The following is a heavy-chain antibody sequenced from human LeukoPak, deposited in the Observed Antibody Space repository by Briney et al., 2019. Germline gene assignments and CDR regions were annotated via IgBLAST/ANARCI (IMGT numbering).Heavy chain of an antibody. CDR1: GGSISSYY. D-gene: IGHD3-10*01. V-gene: IGHV4-59*01. CDR2: IYYSGST. CDR3: ARAGSGRSALY. Sequence: PSETLSLTCTVSGGSISSYYWSWIRQPPGKGLEWIGYIYYSGSTNYNPSLKSRVTISVDTSKNQFSLKLSSVTAADTAVYYCARAGSGRSALYWGQGTLVTVSS. J-gene: IGHJ4*02.